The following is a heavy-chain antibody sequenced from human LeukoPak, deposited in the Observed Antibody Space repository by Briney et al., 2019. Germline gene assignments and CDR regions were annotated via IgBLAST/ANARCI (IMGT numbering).Heavy chain of an antibody. V-gene: IGHV3-7*01. CDR1: GFTFSDYW. CDR2: IWPDGSDK. D-gene: IGHD3-10*01. CDR3: GRWGVNAGLDR. Sequence: GGSLRLSCAASGFTFSDYWMAWVRQAPGKGLEWVAYIWPDGSDKYHVDSVRGRFTISRDNAQNSLNLQMNSLRAEDSGVYYCGRWGVNAGLDRWGQGTLVIVSS. J-gene: IGHJ5*02.